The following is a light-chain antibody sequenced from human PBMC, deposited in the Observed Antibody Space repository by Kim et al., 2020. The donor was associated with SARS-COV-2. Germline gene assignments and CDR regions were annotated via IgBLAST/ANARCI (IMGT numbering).Light chain of an antibody. V-gene: IGKV1-39*01. CDR1: QSITKY. J-gene: IGKJ2*01. CDR3: QQNYSTYT. CDR2: AGS. Sequence: DIQMTQSPSSLSASVGDRVTITCRASQSITKYLNWYQQKPGKAPNLLIYAGSSLQSGVPSRFSGSGSGTDFTLTISSLQPEDSATYYCQQNYSTYTFGQGTKLEI.